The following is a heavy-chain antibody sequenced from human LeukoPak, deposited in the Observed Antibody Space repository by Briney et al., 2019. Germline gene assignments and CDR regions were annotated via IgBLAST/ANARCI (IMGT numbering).Heavy chain of an antibody. D-gene: IGHD3-22*01. CDR2: IYYSGST. J-gene: IGHJ3*02. CDR1: GGSISSGGHS. V-gene: IGHV4-61*08. CDR3: ASESRGYYDSSGAFDI. Sequence: SQTLSLTCTVSGGSISSGGHSWSWIRQPPGKGLEWIGYIYYSGSTNYNPSLKSRVTISVDTSKNQFSLKLSSVTAADTAVYYCASESRGYYDSSGAFDIWGQGTMVTVSS.